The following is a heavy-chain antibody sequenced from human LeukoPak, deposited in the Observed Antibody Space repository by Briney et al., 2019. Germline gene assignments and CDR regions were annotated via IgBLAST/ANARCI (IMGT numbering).Heavy chain of an antibody. CDR2: ISAYYGNT. J-gene: IGHJ6*02. V-gene: IGHV1-18*01. CDR3: ARADDISPRYYYGMDV. CDR1: GYTFTSYG. Sequence: GASVKASCKASGYTFTSYGISWVRQAPGQGLEWMGWISAYYGNTNYAQKLQGRVTLTTDTSTSTAYMELRSLTSDDTAVYFCARADDISPRYYYGMDVWGPGTTVSVSS. D-gene: IGHD3-9*01.